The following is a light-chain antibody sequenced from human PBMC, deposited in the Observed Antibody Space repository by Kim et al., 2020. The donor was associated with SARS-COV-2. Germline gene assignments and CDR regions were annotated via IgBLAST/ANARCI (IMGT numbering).Light chain of an antibody. CDR3: QQSYITPFT. J-gene: IGKJ3*01. V-gene: IGKV1-39*01. CDR2: APS. Sequence: ASVGDRVTITCRTTQSISSHLNWYQPKPGRAPKLLISAPSTLQGGVPSRFSGSGSETDFTLTISSLQPEDFATYFCQQSYITPFTFGPGTKVDIK. CDR1: QSISSH.